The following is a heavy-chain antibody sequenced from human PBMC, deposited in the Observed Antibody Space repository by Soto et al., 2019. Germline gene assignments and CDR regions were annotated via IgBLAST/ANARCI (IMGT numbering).Heavy chain of an antibody. J-gene: IGHJ4*02. CDR2: IYWDDDK. CDR3: APSGSSGYDPFDY. Sequence: QITLKESGPAVVKPTQTLTLTCTFSGFSLSTSGVGVGWIRQPPGKALEWLALIYWDDDKRYSPSLKSILAINNATSKNQVLLTQPTMAPVAAGTYYCAPSGSSGYDPFDYWGQATLVTVSS. D-gene: IGHD5-12*01. CDR1: GFSLSTSGVG. V-gene: IGHV2-5*02.